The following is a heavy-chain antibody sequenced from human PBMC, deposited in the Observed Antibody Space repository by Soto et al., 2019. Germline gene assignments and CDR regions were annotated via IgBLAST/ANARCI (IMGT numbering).Heavy chain of an antibody. Sequence: QLHLQESGPGLVKPSETLSLTCTVSGDSFSTSNYYWGWIRQPPGKGLEWIGNIFYGGGTGVTYSTPSLRSRVIISVDTSKNQFSLKLRSITAADTAFYFCARRGGGDSLFDSWGQGKLVTVSS. J-gene: IGHJ4*02. D-gene: IGHD4-17*01. CDR2: IFYGGGTGVT. CDR1: GDSFSTSNYY. V-gene: IGHV4-39*01. CDR3: ARRGGGDSLFDS.